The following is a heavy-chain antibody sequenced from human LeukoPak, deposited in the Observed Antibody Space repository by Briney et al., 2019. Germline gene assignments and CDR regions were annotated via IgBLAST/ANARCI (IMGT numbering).Heavy chain of an antibody. Sequence: ASVKVSCKASGYTFTSYGISWVRQAPGQGLEWTGWISAYNGNTNYAQKLQGRVTMTTDTSTSTAYMELRSLRSDDTAVYYCARDGSPIQLWSHYYGMDVWGQGTTVTVSS. V-gene: IGHV1-18*01. CDR2: ISAYNGNT. CDR1: GYTFTSYG. D-gene: IGHD5-18*01. J-gene: IGHJ6*02. CDR3: ARDGSPIQLWSHYYGMDV.